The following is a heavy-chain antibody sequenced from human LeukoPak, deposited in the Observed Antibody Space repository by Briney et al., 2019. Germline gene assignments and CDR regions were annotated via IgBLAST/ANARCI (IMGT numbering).Heavy chain of an antibody. CDR1: GASISGGSYY. J-gene: IGHJ4*02. CDR3: AGARDSSGWYHFVH. CDR2: IYHSGHT. Sequence: SETLSLTCTVSGASISGGSYYWSWIRQRPGKGLEWIGYIYHSGHTYHNPSLKSRVTISMDTSKSQFSLKLTSVTAADTAVYYCAGARDSSGWYHFVHWGQGTLVTVSS. V-gene: IGHV4-31*03. D-gene: IGHD6-19*01.